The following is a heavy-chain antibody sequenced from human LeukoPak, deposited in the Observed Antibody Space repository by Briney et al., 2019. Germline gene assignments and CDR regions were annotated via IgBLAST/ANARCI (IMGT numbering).Heavy chain of an antibody. D-gene: IGHD4-17*01. CDR2: IYPGDSDT. CDR1: GYSFTSYW. V-gene: IGHV5-51*01. J-gene: IGHJ4*02. CDR3: ARHFADYGDYVGFDY. Sequence: GGSLKISCKGSGYSFTSYWIGWVRQLPGKGLEWMGIIYPGDSDTRYSPSFQGQVTISADKSISTAYLQWSSLKASDTAMYYCARHFADYGDYVGFDYWGQGTLVTVSS.